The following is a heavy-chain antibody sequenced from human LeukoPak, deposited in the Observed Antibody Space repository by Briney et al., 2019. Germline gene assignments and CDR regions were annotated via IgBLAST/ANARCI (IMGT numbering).Heavy chain of an antibody. D-gene: IGHD6-19*01. J-gene: IGHJ4*02. Sequence: SETLCLTCAVSGGSISSSNWWGWVRQPPGKGLEWIGEIYHSGSTNYNPSLKSRVTISVDKSKNQFSLKLSSVTAADTAVYYCASAAVASRSYYWGQGTLVTVSS. CDR3: ASAAVASRSYY. CDR1: GGSISSSNW. CDR2: IYHSGST. V-gene: IGHV4-4*02.